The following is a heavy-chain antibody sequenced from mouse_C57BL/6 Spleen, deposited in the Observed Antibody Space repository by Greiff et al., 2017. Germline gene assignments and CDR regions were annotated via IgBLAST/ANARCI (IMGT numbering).Heavy chain of an antibody. CDR2: IDPSDSYT. CDR1: GYTFTSYW. V-gene: IGHV1-69*01. D-gene: IGHD1-1*01. CDR3: ARRGDYYGSRGYFDV. Sequence: QVQLQQPGAELVMPGASVKLSCKASGYTFTSYWMHWVKQRPGQGLEWIGEIDPSDSYTNYNQKFKGKSTLTVEKSSSTAYMQLSSLTSEDSAVYYCARRGDYYGSRGYFDVWGTGTTVTVSS. J-gene: IGHJ1*03.